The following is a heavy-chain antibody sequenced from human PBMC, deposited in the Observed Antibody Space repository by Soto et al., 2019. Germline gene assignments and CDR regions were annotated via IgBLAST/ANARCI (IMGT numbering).Heavy chain of an antibody. CDR2: IYQSGST. D-gene: IGHD3-3*01. V-gene: IGHV4-4*02. J-gene: IGHJ4*01. Sequence: SDTLSLTCAVSGGSISSLYWWNWVRQPPGKGLEWIGKIYQSGSTNSDPSLKNRVTISGDKANNQFALGLSSVTAADTAVYFCVTSLNYDFWRDGGRHYYFDYWGHGTLVTVSS. CDR1: GGSISSLYW. CDR3: VTSLNYDFWRDGGRHYYFDY.